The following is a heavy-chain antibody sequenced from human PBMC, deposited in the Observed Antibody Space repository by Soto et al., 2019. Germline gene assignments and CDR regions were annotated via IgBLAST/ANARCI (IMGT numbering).Heavy chain of an antibody. CDR1: GGSISSGDYY. CDR2: IYYSGST. D-gene: IGHD3-10*01. Sequence: PSETLSLTCTVSGGSISSGDYYWSWIRQPPGKGLEWIGYIYYSGSTYYNPSLKSRVTISVDTSKNQFSLKLSSGTAADPAVYYCARTGVTANDSWGQETLLTFPS. CDR3: ARTGVTANDS. J-gene: IGHJ5*01. V-gene: IGHV4-30-4*01.